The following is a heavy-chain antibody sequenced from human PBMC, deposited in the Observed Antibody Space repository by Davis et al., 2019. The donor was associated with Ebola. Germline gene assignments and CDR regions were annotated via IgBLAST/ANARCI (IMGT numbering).Heavy chain of an antibody. D-gene: IGHD6-13*01. CDR2: IYYSGST. CDR1: GYSINSGYY. V-gene: IGHV4-38-2*02. Sequence: MPSETLSLTCTVSGYSINSGYYWGWIRPPPGKGLEWIGSIYYSGSTYYNPSLKSRVTISVDTSKNQFSLKLSSVTAADTAVYYCARGRSIAAAWGQGTLVTVSS. CDR3: ARGRSIAAA. J-gene: IGHJ4*02.